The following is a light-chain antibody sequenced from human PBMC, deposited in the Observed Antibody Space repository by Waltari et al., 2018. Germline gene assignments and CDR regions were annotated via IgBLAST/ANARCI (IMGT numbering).Light chain of an antibody. CDR2: AAS. CDR3: QQGYNTPFT. Sequence: DIQMTQSPPSLSAYVGDNSPITCRASQGISSWLAWYQQKPGKAPKLLIYAASSLQSGVPSRFSGSGSGTDYTLTISSLQPEDFATYYCQQGYNTPFTFGPGTKLDIK. V-gene: IGKV1-12*01. CDR1: QGISSW. J-gene: IGKJ3*01.